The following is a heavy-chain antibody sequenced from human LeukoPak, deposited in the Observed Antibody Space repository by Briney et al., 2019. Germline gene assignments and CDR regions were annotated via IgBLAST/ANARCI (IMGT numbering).Heavy chain of an antibody. CDR2: ISGSGGST. CDR1: GFTFSSYA. V-gene: IGHV3-23*01. Sequence: PGGSLRLSCAASGFTFSSYAMSWVRQAPGKGLEWVSGISGSGGSTYYADSVKGRFAISRDNSKNTLYLQMNSLRAEDTAVYYCAGYDSSGYYLYYFDYWGQGTLVTVSS. J-gene: IGHJ4*02. CDR3: AGYDSSGYYLYYFDY. D-gene: IGHD3-22*01.